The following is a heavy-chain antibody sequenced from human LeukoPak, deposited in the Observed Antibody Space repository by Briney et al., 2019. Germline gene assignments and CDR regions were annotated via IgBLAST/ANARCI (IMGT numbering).Heavy chain of an antibody. J-gene: IGHJ4*02. V-gene: IGHV1-8*02. D-gene: IGHD3-10*01. CDR2: INPNSGNT. Sequence: GASVKVSCKASGYTFTGYYMHWVRQAPGQGLEWMGWINPNSGNTGYAQKFQGRVTMTRNTSISTAYMELSSLRSEDTAVYYCARGRITMVRGVIIMYWGQGTLVTVSS. CDR1: GYTFTGYY. CDR3: ARGRITMVRGVIIMY.